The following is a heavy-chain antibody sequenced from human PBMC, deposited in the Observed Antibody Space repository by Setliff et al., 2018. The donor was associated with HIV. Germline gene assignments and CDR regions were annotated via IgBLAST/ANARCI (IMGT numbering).Heavy chain of an antibody. CDR1: DASINSYY. V-gene: IGHV4-4*09. CDR2: IFASGDT. Sequence: SETLSLTCTVSDASINSYYWNWIRQPPGKGLEWIGFIFASGDTKYNPSLQSRVSMSIDTSKNQFSLKLRSVTAADTAIYYCARESLAVGTRWFDPWGQGTLVTVSS. J-gene: IGHJ5*02. D-gene: IGHD6-13*01. CDR3: ARESLAVGTRWFDP.